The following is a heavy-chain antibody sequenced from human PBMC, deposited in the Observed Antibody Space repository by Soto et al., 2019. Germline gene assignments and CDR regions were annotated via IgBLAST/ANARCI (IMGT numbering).Heavy chain of an antibody. CDR3: ARDGTTVTTDWPNWFDP. CDR1: GYTFTSYG. V-gene: IGHV1-18*01. Sequence: QVQLVQSGAEVKKPGASVKVSCKASGYTFTSYGISWVRQAPGQGLEWMGWISAYNGNTNDAQKLQGRVTMTTDTSTSTAYMELRSLRSDDTAVYYCARDGTTVTTDWPNWFDPWGQGTLVTVSS. CDR2: ISAYNGNT. J-gene: IGHJ5*02. D-gene: IGHD4-17*01.